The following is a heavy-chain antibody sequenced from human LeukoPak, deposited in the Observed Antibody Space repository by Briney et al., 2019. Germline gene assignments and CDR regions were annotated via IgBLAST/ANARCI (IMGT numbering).Heavy chain of an antibody. CDR3: ARSEPGPDFWSVYSSDY. J-gene: IGHJ4*02. D-gene: IGHD3-3*01. CDR2: INPSGGST. V-gene: IGHV1-46*01. CDR1: GYTFTSYY. Sequence: GASVKVSCKASGYTFTSYYMHWLRQAPGQGLEWMGIINPSGGSTSYAQKFQGRVTMTRDTSTSTVYMELSSLRSEDTAVYYCARSEPGPDFWSVYSSDYWGQGTLVTVSS.